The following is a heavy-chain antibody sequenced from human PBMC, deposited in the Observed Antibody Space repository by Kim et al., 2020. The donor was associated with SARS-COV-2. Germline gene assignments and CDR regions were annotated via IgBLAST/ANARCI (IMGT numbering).Heavy chain of an antibody. Sequence: GGSLRLSCAASGFTFSSYAMHWVRQAPGKGLEWVAVISYDGSNKYYADSVKGRFTISRDNSKNTLYLQMNSLRAEDTAVYYCASGYCSSTSCYFLYWGQGTLVTVSS. V-gene: IGHV3-30*04. CDR1: GFTFSSYA. CDR2: ISYDGSNK. CDR3: ASGYCSSTSCYFLY. D-gene: IGHD2-2*03. J-gene: IGHJ4*02.